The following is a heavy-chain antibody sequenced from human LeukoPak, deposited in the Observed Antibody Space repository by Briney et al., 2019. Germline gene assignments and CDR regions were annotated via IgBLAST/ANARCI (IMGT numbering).Heavy chain of an antibody. J-gene: IGHJ5*02. V-gene: IGHV4-34*01. CDR3: ARRSRGRAVVVTATNWFDP. CDR1: GGSFSGYY. Sequence: SETLSLTCTVYGGSFSGYYWSWIRQPPGKGLEWIGEINHSGSTNYNPSLKSRVTISVDTSKNQFSLKLSSVTAADTAVYYCARRSRGRAVVVTATNWFDPWGQGTLVTVSS. CDR2: INHSGST. D-gene: IGHD2-21*02.